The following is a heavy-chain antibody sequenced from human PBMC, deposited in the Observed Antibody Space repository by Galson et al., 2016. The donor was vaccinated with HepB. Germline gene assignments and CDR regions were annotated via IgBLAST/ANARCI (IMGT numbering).Heavy chain of an antibody. CDR3: ARVVGDNSGYYYPYTYNWFDP. CDR2: INTYNGNT. Sequence: SVKVSCKASGYTFSSYGITWVRQAPGQGLEWMGWINTYNGNTNYAQNLQGRVTMTTETSTSTAYMELRSLRSDDTAIYYCARVVGDNSGYYYPYTYNWFDPWGQGTLVTVSS. D-gene: IGHD3-22*01. V-gene: IGHV1-18*01. J-gene: IGHJ5*02. CDR1: GYTFSSYG.